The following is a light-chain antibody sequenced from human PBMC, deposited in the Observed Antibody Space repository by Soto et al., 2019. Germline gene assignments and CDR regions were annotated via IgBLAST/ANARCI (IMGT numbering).Light chain of an antibody. CDR2: DSS. V-gene: IGKV3D-15*01. CDR1: QSVSSD. J-gene: IGKJ1*01. Sequence: EIRMTQSPATLSVSPGDNATLSCRASQSVSSDVVWYQQKPGQAPRLLISDSSTRAPGIPARFSGSGSGTEFTLTISSLQSDDFAVYYCQQFGDWPSFGLGTKVEI. CDR3: QQFGDWPS.